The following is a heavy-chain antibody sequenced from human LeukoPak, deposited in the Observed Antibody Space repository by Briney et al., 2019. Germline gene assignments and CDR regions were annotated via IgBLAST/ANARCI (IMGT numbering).Heavy chain of an antibody. CDR2: INHSGST. Sequence: SETLSLTCAVYGGSFSGYYWSWIRQPPGKGLEWIGEINHSGSTNYNPSLKSRVTISVDTPKNQFSLKLSSVTAADTAVYYCARVRRQWLVLQDAFDIWGQGTMVTVSS. CDR1: GGSFSGYY. CDR3: ARVRRQWLVLQDAFDI. D-gene: IGHD6-19*01. V-gene: IGHV4-34*01. J-gene: IGHJ3*02.